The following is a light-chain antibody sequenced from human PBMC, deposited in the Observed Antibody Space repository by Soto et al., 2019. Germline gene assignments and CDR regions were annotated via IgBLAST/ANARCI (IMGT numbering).Light chain of an antibody. CDR3: QSYDSSLGGSV. J-gene: IGLJ3*02. CDR2: DNN. V-gene: IGLV1-40*01. Sequence: QSVLTQPPSVSGAPGQRVTISCTGSSSNIGTGYDVYWYQQVPGTAPKLLYDNNNRPSGVSDRFSGSKSGTSASLAITGLQAEDEADYYCQSYDSSLGGSVFGGGTKLTVL. CDR1: SSNIGTGYD.